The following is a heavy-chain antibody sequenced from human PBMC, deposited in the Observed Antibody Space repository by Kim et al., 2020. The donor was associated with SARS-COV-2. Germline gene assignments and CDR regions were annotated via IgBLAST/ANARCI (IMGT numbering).Heavy chain of an antibody. CDR2: MNWNSGSI. CDR3: AKASYDSSGWFPSNTYFQH. Sequence: GGSLRLSCAASGFTFDDYAMHWVRQAPGKGLEWVSSMNWNSGSIAYADSVKGRFTISRDNAKNSLYLQMNSLRAEDTALYYCAKASYDSSGWFPSNTYFQHWGQGTLVTVSS. J-gene: IGHJ1*01. D-gene: IGHD3-22*01. CDR1: GFTFDDYA. V-gene: IGHV3-9*01.